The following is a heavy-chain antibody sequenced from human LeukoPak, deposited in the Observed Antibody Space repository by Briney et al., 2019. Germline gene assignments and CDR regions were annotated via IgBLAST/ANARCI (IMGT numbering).Heavy chain of an antibody. CDR1: GFTFSNYA. CDR3: AKDGDDSSGL. D-gene: IGHD3-22*01. J-gene: IGHJ4*02. V-gene: IGHV3-23*01. Sequence: GGSLRLSCAASGFTFSNYAMSWVRRAPGKGLEWVSGISGSGGSTHYADSVKGRFTISRDNSKNTLYLQMNSLRAEDTAVYYCAKDGDDSSGLRGQGTLVTVSS. CDR2: ISGSGGST.